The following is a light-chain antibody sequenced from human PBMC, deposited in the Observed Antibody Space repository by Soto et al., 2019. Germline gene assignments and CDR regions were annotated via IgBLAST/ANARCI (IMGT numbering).Light chain of an antibody. CDR2: EVS. CDR3: SSYSCSNNPVI. J-gene: IGLJ2*01. CDR1: SSDVGGYNY. Sequence: QSALTQPPSASGSPGQSVTISCTGTSSDVGGYNYVSWYQQHPGKAPKFLIFEVSRRPSGVPDRFSGSKSGNTASLTVSGLQVDDEADYYCSSYSCSNNPVIFGGGTKLTVL. V-gene: IGLV2-8*01.